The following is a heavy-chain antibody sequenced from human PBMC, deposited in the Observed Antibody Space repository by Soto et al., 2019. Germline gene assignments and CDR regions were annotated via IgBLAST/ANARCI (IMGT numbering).Heavy chain of an antibody. Sequence: GDSVKVSCKASGGTFSGHAIRWVRQALGQALEWMGGIIPLFGTANYAQKFQGRVTITADESTSTAYMELSSLRSEDTALYYSARDAELNYYYYGMDVWGQGTTVTDSS. CDR3: ARDAELNYYYYGMDV. D-gene: IGHD3-10*01. V-gene: IGHV1-69*13. J-gene: IGHJ6*02. CDR1: GGTFSGHA. CDR2: IIPLFGTA.